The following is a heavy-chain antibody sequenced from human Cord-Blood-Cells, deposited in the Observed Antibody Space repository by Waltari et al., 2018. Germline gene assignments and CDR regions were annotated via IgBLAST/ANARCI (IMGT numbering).Heavy chain of an antibody. D-gene: IGHD3-10*01. CDR2: ISSSGSTI. J-gene: IGHJ4*02. CDR1: GVPFSSYE. Sequence: EVQLVESGGGLVQPGGSLRPSFAASGVPFSSYEMNWVRQAPGKGLEWVSYISSSGSTIYYADSVKGRFTISRDNAKNSLYLQMNSLRAEDTAVYYCARDGVLLWFGELFDYWGQGTLVTVSS. CDR3: ARDGVLLWFGELFDY. V-gene: IGHV3-48*03.